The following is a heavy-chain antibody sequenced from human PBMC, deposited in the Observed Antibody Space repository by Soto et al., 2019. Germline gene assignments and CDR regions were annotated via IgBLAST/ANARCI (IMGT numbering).Heavy chain of an antibody. J-gene: IGHJ6*02. CDR3: ARADGATRYYYYGMDV. CDR1: GGTFSSYA. Sequence: VASVKVSCKASGGTFSSYAISWVRQAPGQGLEWMGGIIPIFGTANYAQKFQGRVTITADESTSTAYMELSSLRSEDTAVYYCARADGATRYYYYGMDVWGQGTTVTVSS. D-gene: IGHD1-26*01. V-gene: IGHV1-69*13. CDR2: IIPIFGTA.